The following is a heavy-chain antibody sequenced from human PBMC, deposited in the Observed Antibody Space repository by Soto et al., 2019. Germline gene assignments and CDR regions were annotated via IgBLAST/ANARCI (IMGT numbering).Heavy chain of an antibody. CDR1: EFSFNVFV. CDR2: VWNDGSSK. D-gene: IGHD2-2*02. Sequence: VRLSCAASEFSFNVFVMHWVRQAPGKGLEWVAVVWNDGSSKDYADSVKGRFTISRDNSKNILYLQMNSLRADDTAIYYCARGSSCYSTTCYNPAYFGPWGQGTLVTVSS. CDR3: ARGSSCYSTTCYNPAYFGP. V-gene: IGHV3-33*01. J-gene: IGHJ5*02.